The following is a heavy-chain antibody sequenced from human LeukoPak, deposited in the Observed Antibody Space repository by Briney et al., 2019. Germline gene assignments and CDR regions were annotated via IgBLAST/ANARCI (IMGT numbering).Heavy chain of an antibody. CDR1: GGSFSGYY. D-gene: IGHD1-14*01. CDR2: INHSGST. CDR3: ASTRPGSDAFDI. J-gene: IGHJ3*02. Sequence: PSETLSLTCAVYGGSFSGYYWSWIRQPPGKGLEWIGEINHSGSTNYNPSLKSRVTISVDTSKNQFSLKLSSVTAADTAVYYCASTRPGSDAFDIWGQGTMVTVSS. V-gene: IGHV4-34*01.